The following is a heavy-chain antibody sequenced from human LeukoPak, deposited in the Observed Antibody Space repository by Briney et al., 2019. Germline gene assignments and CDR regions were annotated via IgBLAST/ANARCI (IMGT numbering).Heavy chain of an antibody. CDR2: IIPIFGTA. CDR3: ARVYGKYYYDSSGCFDY. D-gene: IGHD3-22*01. V-gene: IGHV1-69*13. Sequence: ASVKVSCKASGGTFISYAISWVRRAPGQGVEWMGGIIPIFGTANYAQKFQGRVTITADESTSTAYMELSSLRSEDTAVYYCARVYGKYYYDSSGCFDYWGQGTLVTVSS. CDR1: GGTFISYA. J-gene: IGHJ4*02.